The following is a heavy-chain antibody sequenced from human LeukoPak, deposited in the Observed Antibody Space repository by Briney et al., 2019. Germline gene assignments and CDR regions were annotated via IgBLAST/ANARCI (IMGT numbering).Heavy chain of an antibody. V-gene: IGHV1-18*01. CDR3: ARDSIGSGWTP. CDR2: ISAYNGNT. D-gene: IGHD6-19*01. J-gene: IGHJ5*02. CDR1: GCTFINYG. Sequence: ASVKVSCKASGCTFINYGISWVRQAPGQGLEWMGWISAYNGNTNYAQKLQGRVTMTTDTSTSTAYMELRSLRSDDTAVYYCARDSIGSGWTPWGQGTLVTVSS.